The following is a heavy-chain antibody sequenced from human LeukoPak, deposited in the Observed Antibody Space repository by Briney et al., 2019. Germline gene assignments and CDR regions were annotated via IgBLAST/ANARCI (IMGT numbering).Heavy chain of an antibody. CDR2: INPNSGGT. J-gene: IGHJ4*02. Sequence: GASVKVSCKASGYTFTGYYMHWVQQAPGQGLEWMGWINPNSGGTNYAQKFQGWVTMTRDTSISTAYMELSRLRSDDTAVYYCARTDYGGNSPMDYWGQGTLVTVSS. V-gene: IGHV1-2*04. CDR3: ARTDYGGNSPMDY. CDR1: GYTFTGYY. D-gene: IGHD4-23*01.